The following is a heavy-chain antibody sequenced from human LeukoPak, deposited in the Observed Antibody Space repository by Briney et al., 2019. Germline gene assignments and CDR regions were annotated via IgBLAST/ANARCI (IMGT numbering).Heavy chain of an antibody. CDR2: IYYSGST. V-gene: IGHV4-39*01. CDR1: GGSISSSSYY. CDR3: ARYMVQGVSIDY. D-gene: IGHD3-10*01. J-gene: IGHJ4*02. Sequence: PSETLSLTCTVSGGSISSSSYYWGWIRQPPGKGLGWIGSIYYSGSTYYNPSLKSRVTISVDTSKNQFSLKLSSVTAADTAVYYCARYMVQGVSIDYWGQGTLVTVSS.